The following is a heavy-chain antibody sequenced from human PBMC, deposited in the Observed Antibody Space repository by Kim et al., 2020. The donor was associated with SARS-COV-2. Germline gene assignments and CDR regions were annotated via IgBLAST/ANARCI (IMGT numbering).Heavy chain of an antibody. Sequence: GGSLRLSCAASGFTFSSYWMHWVRQAPGKGLVWVSRINSDGSSTSYADSVKGRFTISRDNAKNTLYLQMNSLRAEDTAVYYCARERGAYCSGGSCYPPYFDYWGQGTLVTVSS. V-gene: IGHV3-74*01. D-gene: IGHD2-15*01. CDR3: ARERGAYCSGGSCYPPYFDY. J-gene: IGHJ4*02. CDR2: INSDGSST. CDR1: GFTFSSYW.